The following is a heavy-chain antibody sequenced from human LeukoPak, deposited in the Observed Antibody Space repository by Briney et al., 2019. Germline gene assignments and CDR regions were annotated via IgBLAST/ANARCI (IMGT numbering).Heavy chain of an antibody. D-gene: IGHD3-22*01. CDR2: ISYDGSNK. V-gene: IGHV3-30*18. CDR1: GFTFSSYE. J-gene: IGHJ4*02. CDR3: AKAPTYYHDSSGYYFDY. Sequence: GGSLRLSCAASGFTFSSYEMNWVRQAPGKGLEWVAVISYDGSNKNYADSVKGRFTMSRDNSKNTLYLQMNSLRAEDTAVYYCAKAPTYYHDSSGYYFDYWGQGTLVTVSS.